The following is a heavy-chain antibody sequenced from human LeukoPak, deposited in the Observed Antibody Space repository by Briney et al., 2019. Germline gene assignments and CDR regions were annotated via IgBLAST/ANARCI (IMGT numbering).Heavy chain of an antibody. D-gene: IGHD3-10*01. CDR3: TRARASYYFDY. CDR2: IRSKAYGGTT. Sequence: GGSLRLSCTASGFTFGDYAMNWVRQAPGKGLEWVGFIRSKAYGGTTEYAASVKGRFTISRDDSRSIAYLQMSSLKTEDTAVYYCTRARASYYFDYWGQGTLVTVSS. V-gene: IGHV3-49*04. J-gene: IGHJ4*02. CDR1: GFTFGDYA.